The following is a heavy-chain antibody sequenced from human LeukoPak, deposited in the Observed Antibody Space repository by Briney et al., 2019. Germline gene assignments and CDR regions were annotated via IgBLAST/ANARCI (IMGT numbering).Heavy chain of an antibody. J-gene: IGHJ4*02. CDR1: GYTFTSYD. V-gene: IGHV1-18*01. CDR2: ISAYNGNT. D-gene: IGHD5-18*01. CDR3: ARMGESIQLWFQSDY. Sequence: ASVKVSCKASGYTFTSYDINWVRQAPGQGLEWMGWISAYNGNTNYAQKLQGRVTMTTDTSTSTAYMGLRSLRSDDTAVYYCARMGESIQLWFQSDYWGQGTLVTVSS.